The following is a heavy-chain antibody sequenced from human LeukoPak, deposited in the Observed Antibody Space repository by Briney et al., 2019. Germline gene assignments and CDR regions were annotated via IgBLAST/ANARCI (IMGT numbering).Heavy chain of an antibody. J-gene: IGHJ4*02. Sequence: PGGSLRLSCAASRFTFCKAWMRSVREALGKGREWGGRIKSKTDGGTTDYAAPVKGRFTISRDDSKNTLYLQMNSLKTEGTAVYYCTSTLYYYDSSVDVDYWGEGTLVTVSS. D-gene: IGHD3-22*01. CDR3: TSTLYYYDSSVDVDY. V-gene: IGHV3-15*01. CDR1: RFTFCKAW. CDR2: IKSKTDGGTT.